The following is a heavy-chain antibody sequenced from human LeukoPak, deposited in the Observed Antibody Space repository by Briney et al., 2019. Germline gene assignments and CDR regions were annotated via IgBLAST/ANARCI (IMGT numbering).Heavy chain of an antibody. CDR2: IIHTGST. CDR3: ARARRYTYDDGSDYFEP. Sequence: PSETLSLTCAVYGGSFSSYHCSWIRQPPGKGLEWIGEIIHTGSTNYNPSLKSRVSMSVDTPKNRFSLQLNSVTAADTAVYYCARARRYTYDDGSDYFEPWGQGTLVTVSS. D-gene: IGHD2-2*02. CDR1: GGSFSSYH. V-gene: IGHV4-34*12. J-gene: IGHJ4*02.